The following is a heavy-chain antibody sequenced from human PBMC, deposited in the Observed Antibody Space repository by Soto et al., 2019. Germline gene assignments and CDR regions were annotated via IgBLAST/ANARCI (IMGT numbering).Heavy chain of an antibody. CDR1: GFTFSSYA. CDR3: ARDRQQLVRRASYYFDY. Sequence: GGSLRLSCAASGFTFSSYAMHWVHQAPGKGLEWVAVISYDGSNKYYADSVKGRFTISRDNSKNTLYLQMNSLRAEDTAVYYCARDRQQLVRRASYYFDYWGQGTLVTVSS. CDR2: ISYDGSNK. D-gene: IGHD6-13*01. V-gene: IGHV3-30-3*01. J-gene: IGHJ4*02.